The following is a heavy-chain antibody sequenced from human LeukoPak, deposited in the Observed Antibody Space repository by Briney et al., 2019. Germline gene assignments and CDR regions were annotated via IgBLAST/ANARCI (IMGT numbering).Heavy chain of an antibody. CDR2: IYPGDSDT. Sequence: GESLKISCKGSGYSFTSYWIGWVRQMPGKGLEWMGIIYPGDSDTRYSPSFQGQVTISADKSISTAYLQWSSLKASDTAMYYCARGGSSSWYYIPFDYWGQGTLVTVSS. D-gene: IGHD6-13*01. CDR3: ARGGSSSWYYIPFDY. CDR1: GYSFTSYW. V-gene: IGHV5-51*01. J-gene: IGHJ4*02.